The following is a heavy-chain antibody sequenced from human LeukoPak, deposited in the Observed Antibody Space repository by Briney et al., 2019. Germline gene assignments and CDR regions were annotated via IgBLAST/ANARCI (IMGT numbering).Heavy chain of an antibody. V-gene: IGHV5-51*01. Sequence: GESLKISCKGSGYSFTSYWIGWVRQMPGKGLEWMGIIYPSDSDTRYSPSFQGQVTISADKSINTAYLQWSSLKASDTAMYYCARTNGYYYYHMDVWGKGTTVTVSS. CDR1: GYSFTSYW. CDR3: ARTNGYYYYHMDV. CDR2: IYPSDSDT. J-gene: IGHJ6*03. D-gene: IGHD2-8*01.